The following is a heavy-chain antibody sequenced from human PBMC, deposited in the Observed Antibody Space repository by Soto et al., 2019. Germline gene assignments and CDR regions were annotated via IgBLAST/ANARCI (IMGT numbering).Heavy chain of an antibody. CDR3: AKDVGCSGGSCYSSLYFDY. V-gene: IGHV3-23*01. CDR1: GFTFSSYA. D-gene: IGHD2-15*01. J-gene: IGHJ4*02. Sequence: EVQLLESGGGLVQPGGSLRLSCAASGFTFSSYAMSWVRQAPGKGLERVSAISGSGGSTYYADSVKGRFTISRDNSKNTLYLQMNSLRAEDTAVYYCAKDVGCSGGSCYSSLYFDYWGQGTLVTVSS. CDR2: ISGSGGST.